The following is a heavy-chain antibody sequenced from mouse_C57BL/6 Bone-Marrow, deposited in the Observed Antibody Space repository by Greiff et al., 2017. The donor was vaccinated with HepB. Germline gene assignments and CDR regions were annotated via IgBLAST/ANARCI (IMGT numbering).Heavy chain of an antibody. J-gene: IGHJ2*01. D-gene: IGHD1-1*01. CDR2: IYPRSGNT. V-gene: IGHV1-81*01. Sequence: QVHVKQSGAELARPGASVKLSCKASGYTFTSYGISWVKQRTGQGLEWIGEIYPRSGNTYYNEKFKGKATLTADKSSSTAYMELRSLTSEDSAVYFCARWAITTVVSYYFDYWGQGTTLTVSS. CDR3: ARWAITTVVSYYFDY. CDR1: GYTFTSYG.